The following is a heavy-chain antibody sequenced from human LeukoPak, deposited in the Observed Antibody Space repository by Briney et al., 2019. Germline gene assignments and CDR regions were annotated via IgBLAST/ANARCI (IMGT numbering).Heavy chain of an antibody. CDR3: AREDHYDYVWGSYRYRFDY. CDR2: VYTTGNT. D-gene: IGHD3-16*02. Sequence: SETLSLTCTVSGGSISSGSYYWSWIRQPAGKGLEWIGRVYTTGNTNYNPSLKSRVTISADTSKNQFSLKLSSVTAADTAVYYCAREDHYDYVWGSYRYRFDYWGQGTLVTVSS. CDR1: GGSISSGSYY. J-gene: IGHJ4*02. V-gene: IGHV4-61*02.